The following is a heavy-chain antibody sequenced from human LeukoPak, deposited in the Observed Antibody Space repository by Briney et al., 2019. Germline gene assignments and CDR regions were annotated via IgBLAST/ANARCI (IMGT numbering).Heavy chain of an antibody. D-gene: IGHD3-22*01. CDR1: GGSISSGGYS. Sequence: SETLSLTCAVSGGSISSGGYSWSWIRQPPGKGLEWIGYIYCSGSTYYNPSLKSRVTRSVDTSKNQFSLKLSSVTAADTAVYYCARVGYYDSSGYLTDYWGQGTLVTVSS. CDR3: ARVGYYDSSGYLTDY. J-gene: IGHJ4*02. V-gene: IGHV4-30-4*07. CDR2: IYCSGST.